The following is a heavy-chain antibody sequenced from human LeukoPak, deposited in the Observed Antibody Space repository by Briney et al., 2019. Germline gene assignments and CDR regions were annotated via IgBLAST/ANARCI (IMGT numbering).Heavy chain of an antibody. D-gene: IGHD3-9*01. CDR1: GFSGFTFRSYA. CDR3: AKGRYVDWLSNDAFDI. Sequence: GGALRLSCAASGFSGFTFRSYAMSWVRRAPGKGLECVSSMSGDETNTYYADSMNGRFTISRDNSKNTLFMQMNSLRAEDTAVFYCAKGRYVDWLSNDAFDIWGQGTMVTVSS. V-gene: IGHV3-23*01. CDR2: MSGDETNT. J-gene: IGHJ3*02.